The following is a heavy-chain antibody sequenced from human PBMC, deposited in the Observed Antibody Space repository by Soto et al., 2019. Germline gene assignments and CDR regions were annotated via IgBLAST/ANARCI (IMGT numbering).Heavy chain of an antibody. CDR3: ARDKITGLFDY. CDR2: MYHSGST. J-gene: IGHJ4*02. CDR1: GDSIRSYY. V-gene: IGHV4-59*12. Sequence: SETLSLTCTVSGDSIRSYYWSWIRQPPGKGLEWIGHMYHSGSTNYNPSLKSRVTISVDTSKNQFSLKLTSVTAADTAVYYCARDKITGLFDYWGQGTLVTVS. D-gene: IGHD2-8*02.